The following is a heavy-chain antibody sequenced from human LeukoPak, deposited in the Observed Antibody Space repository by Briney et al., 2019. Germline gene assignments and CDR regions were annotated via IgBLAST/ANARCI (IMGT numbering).Heavy chain of an antibody. D-gene: IGHD2-15*01. CDR2: ISTSSSYI. V-gene: IGHV3-21*01. CDR3: ARDTCSGESCYAFEY. Sequence: GGSLSLSCAASGFTFSSYSMNWVRQAPGQGLERDSSISTSSSYIYYADSVKGRFTISRDNAKNSLYLQMNSLRAEDTAVYYCARDTCSGESCYAFEYWGQGTLVTVSS. CDR1: GFTFSSYS. J-gene: IGHJ4*02.